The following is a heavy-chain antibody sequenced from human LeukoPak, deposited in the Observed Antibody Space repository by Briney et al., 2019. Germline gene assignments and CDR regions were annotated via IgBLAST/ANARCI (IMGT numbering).Heavy chain of an antibody. CDR2: INPSGGST. CDR1: GYTFTSYY. D-gene: IGHD2-15*01. CDR3: ASGGGSYYFDY. J-gene: IGHJ4*02. V-gene: IGHV1-46*01. Sequence: ASVKVSCKASGYTFTSYYMHWVRQAPGQGLDWMGIINPSGGSTSYAQKLQGRVTITRDTSTSTVYLELSSLRSEDTAVYYCASGGGSYYFDYWGQGTLVTVSS.